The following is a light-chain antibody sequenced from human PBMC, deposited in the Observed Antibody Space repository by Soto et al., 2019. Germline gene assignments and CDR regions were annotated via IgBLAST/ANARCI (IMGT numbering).Light chain of an antibody. CDR3: QQHGGSPPT. CDR1: HSVSSNY. Sequence: EIVLTQSPGTLSLSPGERATLSCGASHSVSSNYLAWYQQQPGQAPRLLIYGASNRATGIPDRFSGSGFGTDFTLTINRLEPEDFAVYYCQQHGGSPPTFCPGTKVDIK. V-gene: IGKV3-20*01. CDR2: GAS. J-gene: IGKJ3*01.